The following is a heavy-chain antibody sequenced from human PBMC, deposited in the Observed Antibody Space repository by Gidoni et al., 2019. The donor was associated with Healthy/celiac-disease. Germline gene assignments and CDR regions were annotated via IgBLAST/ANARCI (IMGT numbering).Heavy chain of an antibody. V-gene: IGHV5-51*01. J-gene: IGHJ6*02. CDR2: IYPGDSDT. Sequence: EVQLVPSGAEVKKPGESLQISCKGSGYSFTSYWIGWVRQMPGKGLEWMGIIYPGDSDTRYSPSFQGQVTISADKSISTAYLQWSSLKASDTAMYYCARHEDYDFWSGSTYGMDVWGQGTTVTVSS. D-gene: IGHD3-3*01. CDR3: ARHEDYDFWSGSTYGMDV. CDR1: GYSFTSYW.